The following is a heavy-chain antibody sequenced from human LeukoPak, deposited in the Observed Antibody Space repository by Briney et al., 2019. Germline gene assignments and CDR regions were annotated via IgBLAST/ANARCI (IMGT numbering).Heavy chain of an antibody. V-gene: IGHV3-21*01. CDR1: GFNFTNYN. J-gene: IGHJ3*02. CDR2: IHSSSGSI. CDR3: ARDLAWDAFNI. Sequence: GGSLRLSCAASGFNFTNYNMNWVRQAPGKGLEWVSSIHSSSGSIYYADSLKGRFTISRDNAKNSLYLQMNSLRAEDTAVYYCARDLAWDAFNIWGQGTMVTVSS.